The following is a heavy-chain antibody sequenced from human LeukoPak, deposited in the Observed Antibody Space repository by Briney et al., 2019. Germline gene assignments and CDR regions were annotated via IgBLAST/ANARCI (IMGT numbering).Heavy chain of an antibody. Sequence: GGSLRLSCAASGFIFSNYGMHWVRQASGKRLEWVAVIWNDGSETFHADSVKGRFRIARDNSKNTLYLQMNSLRAEDTAVYFCARDMGRAWYGPPDYWGQGTLVTVSS. J-gene: IGHJ4*02. D-gene: IGHD6-13*01. CDR3: ARDMGRAWYGPPDY. CDR2: IWNDGSET. V-gene: IGHV3-33*01. CDR1: GFIFSNYG.